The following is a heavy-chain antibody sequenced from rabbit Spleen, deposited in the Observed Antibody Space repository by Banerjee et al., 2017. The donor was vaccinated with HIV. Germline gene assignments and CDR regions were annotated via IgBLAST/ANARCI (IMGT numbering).Heavy chain of an antibody. D-gene: IGHD1-1*01. CDR2: IDAGGSGTS. CDR3: ASDTSSSFARYGMDL. CDR1: GIDFSSNSY. V-gene: IGHV1S40*01. Sequence: QSLEESGGDLVKPGASLTLTCTASGIDFSSNSYMCWVRQAPGKGLEWIACIDAGGSGTSYSGTWTQGRFTTSKSSSTMVPLQITSLTVAATTNYCCASDTSSSFARYGMDLWGQGTLVTVS. J-gene: IGHJ6*01.